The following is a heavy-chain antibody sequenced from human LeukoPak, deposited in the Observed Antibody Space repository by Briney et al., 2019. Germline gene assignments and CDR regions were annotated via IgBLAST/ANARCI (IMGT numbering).Heavy chain of an antibody. J-gene: IGHJ5*02. CDR1: GGSISGYY. V-gene: IGHV4-59*08. Sequence: PSETLSLTCTVSGGSISGYYWSWIRQSPGKALEWIAYIDYSGDTNSNPSLKSRVTISVDPSKNPFSLRLHSVTAADTASYYCARHPPGLRYFDPWGQGTLVTVSS. CDR2: IDYSGDT. CDR3: ARHPPGLRYFDP. D-gene: IGHD3-9*01.